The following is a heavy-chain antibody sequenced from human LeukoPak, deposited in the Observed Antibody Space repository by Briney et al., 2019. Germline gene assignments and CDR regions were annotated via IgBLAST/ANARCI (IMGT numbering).Heavy chain of an antibody. V-gene: IGHV6-1*01. J-gene: IGHJ4*02. CDR3: ARDSSSWSGGGLDY. CDR2: TYYRSKWYN. D-gene: IGHD6-13*01. Sequence: SQTLSLTCAISGDSVTSGIWNWIRQSPSRGLEWLGRTYYRSKWYNDYAVSVKSRITINPDTSKNQFSLQLNSVTPEDTAVYYCARDSSSWSGGGLDYWGQGTLVTVSS. CDR1: GDSVTSGI.